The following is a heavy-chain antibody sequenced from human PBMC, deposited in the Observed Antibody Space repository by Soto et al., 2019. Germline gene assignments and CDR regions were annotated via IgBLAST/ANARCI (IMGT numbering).Heavy chain of an antibody. D-gene: IGHD5-18*01. V-gene: IGHV4-39*01. CDR2: IYYSGST. J-gene: IGHJ4*02. CDR3: ARHKKPRTMGYSYGRFDY. Sequence: SETLSLTCTVSGGSISSSSYYWGWIRQPPGKGLEWIGSIYYSGSTYYNPSLKSRVTISVDTSKNQFSLKLSSVTAADTAVYYCARHKKPRTMGYSYGRFDYWGQGTLVTISS. CDR1: GGSISSSSYY.